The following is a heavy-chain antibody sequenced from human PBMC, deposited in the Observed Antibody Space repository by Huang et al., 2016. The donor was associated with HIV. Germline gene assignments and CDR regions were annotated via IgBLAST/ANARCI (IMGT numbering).Heavy chain of an antibody. J-gene: IGHJ4*02. V-gene: IGHV4-39*01. CDR1: GGSFSSRFYY. Sequence: QLQLQESGPGLVKPSETLSLTCTVSGGSFSSRFYYWGWIRQPPGKGLEGIGTIYYSASTYSTPSRKSRVTISVDTSKNQFSLKLSSVTAADTAVYYCARHDPDYYGSGSYYNNPIYWGQGTLVTVSS. CDR2: IYYSAST. D-gene: IGHD3-10*01. CDR3: ARHDPDYYGSGSYYNNPIY.